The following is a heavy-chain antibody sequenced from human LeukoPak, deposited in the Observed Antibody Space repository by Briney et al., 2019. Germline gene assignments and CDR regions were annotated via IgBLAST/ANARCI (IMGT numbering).Heavy chain of an antibody. CDR2: ISGSGGST. CDR1: RFTFSSYG. V-gene: IGHV3-23*01. CDR3: AKSSYYDASGYYREYYFDY. J-gene: IGHJ4*02. Sequence: GGSLRLSCAASRFTFSSYGMSWVRQAPGKGLEWVSSISGSGGSTYYADSVKGRFTISRDNSKNTLYLQMNSLRDEGTAVYYCAKSSYYDASGYYREYYFDYWGQGTLVTVSS. D-gene: IGHD3-22*01.